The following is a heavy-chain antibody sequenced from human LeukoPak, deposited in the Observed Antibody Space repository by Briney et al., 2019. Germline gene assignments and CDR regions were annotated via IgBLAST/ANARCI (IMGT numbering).Heavy chain of an antibody. CDR2: INHSGST. CDR1: GGSFSGYY. D-gene: IGHD3-3*01. CDR3: ARGPYYYDFWSGYYTVYYYYMDV. J-gene: IGHJ6*03. Sequence: SETLSLTCAVYGGSFSGYYWSWIRQPPGKGLEWIGEINHSGSTNYNPSLKSRVTISVDTSKNQFSLKLSSVTAADTAVYYCARGPYYYDFWSGYYTVYYYYMDVWGKGTTVTVSS. V-gene: IGHV4-34*01.